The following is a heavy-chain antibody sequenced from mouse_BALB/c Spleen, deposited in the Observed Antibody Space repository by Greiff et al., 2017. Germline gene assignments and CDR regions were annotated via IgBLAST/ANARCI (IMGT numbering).Heavy chain of an antibody. D-gene: IGHD2-1*01. Sequence: EVQLQESGPGLVKPSQSLSLTCSVTGYSITSGYYWNWIRQFPGNKLEWMGYISYDGSNNYNPSLKNRISITRDTSKNQFFLKLNSVTTEDTATYYCARGLYYGNYVDYWGQGTTLTVSS. J-gene: IGHJ2*01. V-gene: IGHV3-6*02. CDR3: ARGLYYGNYVDY. CDR1: GYSITSGYY. CDR2: ISYDGSN.